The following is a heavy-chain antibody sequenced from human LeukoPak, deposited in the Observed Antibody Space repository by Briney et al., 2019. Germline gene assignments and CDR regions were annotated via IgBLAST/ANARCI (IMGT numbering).Heavy chain of an antibody. D-gene: IGHD3-3*01. CDR2: IYYSGST. Sequence: SETLSLTCTVSGGSISSYYWSWIRQPPGKGLEWIGYIYYSGSTNYNPSLKSRVIISVDTSKNQSSLKLSSVTAADTAVYYCARVSELGNFWSGYYIDYWGQGTLVTVSS. CDR3: ARVSELGNFWSGYYIDY. CDR1: GGSISSYY. V-gene: IGHV4-59*01. J-gene: IGHJ4*02.